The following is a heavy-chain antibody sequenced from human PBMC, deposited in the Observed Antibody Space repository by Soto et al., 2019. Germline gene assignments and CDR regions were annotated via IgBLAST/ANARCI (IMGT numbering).Heavy chain of an antibody. V-gene: IGHV2-5*01. J-gene: IGHJ6*02. D-gene: IGHD3-10*01. CDR3: ANRIRVRGVYAMDV. CDR2: IYWNDDK. Sequence: ESGPTLVNPTQTLTLTCTFSGFSLSTSGVAINWIRQPPGKALEWLALIYWNDDKRYSPSLKSRLTITKDTSKDQVVLTMTNMDPEDTATYYSANRIRVRGVYAMDVWGQGTKVTV. CDR1: GFSLSTSGVA.